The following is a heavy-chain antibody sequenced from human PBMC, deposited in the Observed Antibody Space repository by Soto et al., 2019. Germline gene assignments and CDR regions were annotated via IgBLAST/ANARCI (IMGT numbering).Heavy chain of an antibody. CDR1: GYSFTSYW. J-gene: IGHJ5*02. Sequence: EVQLVQSGAEVKKPGESLKISCKGSGYSFTSYWIGWVRQMPGKGLEWMGIIYPGDSDTRYSPSFQGQVTISADKSISTAYLQWSSLKASDTAMYYCARLDIVVVPAARSDPLNWFDPWGQGTLVTVSS. D-gene: IGHD2-2*03. V-gene: IGHV5-51*01. CDR3: ARLDIVVVPAARSDPLNWFDP. CDR2: IYPGDSDT.